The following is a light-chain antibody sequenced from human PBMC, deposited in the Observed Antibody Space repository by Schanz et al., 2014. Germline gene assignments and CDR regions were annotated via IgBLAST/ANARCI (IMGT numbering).Light chain of an antibody. V-gene: IGLV1-47*01. CDR1: SSNIGSNY. Sequence: QSVLTQPPSASGTPGQRVTISCSGSSSNIGSNYVYWYQQLPGTAPKLLIYRNNQRPSGVPDRFSGSKSGTSASLAISGLHFDDEADYYCEAWDDSLNGHVVFGGGTKLTVL. J-gene: IGLJ2*01. CDR2: RNN. CDR3: EAWDDSLNGHVV.